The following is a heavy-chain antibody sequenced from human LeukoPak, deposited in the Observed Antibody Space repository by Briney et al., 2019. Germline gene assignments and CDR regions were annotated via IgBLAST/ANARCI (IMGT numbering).Heavy chain of an antibody. Sequence: IPSETLSLTCTVSGASISSSSYYWGWIRQPPGKGLEWIGSIYYSGSTYYNPSLKSRVTISVDTSKNQFSLKVSSVAAADTAVYYCARRQYSYGSFDYWGQGTLVTVSS. J-gene: IGHJ4*02. CDR2: IYYSGST. V-gene: IGHV4-39*01. CDR1: GASISSSSYY. D-gene: IGHD5-18*01. CDR3: ARRQYSYGSFDY.